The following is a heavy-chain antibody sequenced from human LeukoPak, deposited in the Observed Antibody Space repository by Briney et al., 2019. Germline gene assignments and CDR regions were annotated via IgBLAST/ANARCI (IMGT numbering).Heavy chain of an antibody. CDR3: ARDRIVVVPAAISKTYYYYGMDV. CDR2: IYSGGST. D-gene: IGHD2-2*01. J-gene: IGHJ6*02. Sequence: GGSLRLSCAASGFTVSSNYMSWVRRAPGKGLEWVSVIYSGGSTYYADSVKGRFTISRDNSKNTLYLQMNSLRAEDTAVYYCARDRIVVVPAAISKTYYYYGMDVWGQGTTVTVSS. CDR1: GFTVSSNY. V-gene: IGHV3-53*01.